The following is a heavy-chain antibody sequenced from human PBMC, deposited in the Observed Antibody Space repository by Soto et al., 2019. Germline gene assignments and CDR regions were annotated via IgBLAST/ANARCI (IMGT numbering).Heavy chain of an antibody. CDR1: GFTFSSYG. Sequence: GGSLRLSCAASGFTFSSYGMHWVRQAPGKGLEWVAVIWYDGSNKYYADSVKGRFTISRDNSKNTLYLQMNSLRAEDTAVYYCARDMMSGCSSTSCYGVFDYWGQGTLVTVSS. J-gene: IGHJ4*02. CDR2: IWYDGSNK. V-gene: IGHV3-33*01. CDR3: ARDMMSGCSSTSCYGVFDY. D-gene: IGHD2-2*01.